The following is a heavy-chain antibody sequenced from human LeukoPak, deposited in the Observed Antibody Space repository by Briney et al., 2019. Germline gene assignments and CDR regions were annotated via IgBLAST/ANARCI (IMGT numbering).Heavy chain of an antibody. Sequence: GGSLRLFCAASGFTLSSYSMNWVRQAPGEGLEWVSSISSSSSYIYYADSVKGRFTISRDNAKNSLYLQMNSLRAEDTAVYYCARLGDGGAWSDWGQGTLVTVSS. V-gene: IGHV3-21*01. J-gene: IGHJ4*02. CDR1: GFTLSSYS. CDR3: ARLGDGGAWSD. CDR2: ISSSSSYI. D-gene: IGHD3-16*01.